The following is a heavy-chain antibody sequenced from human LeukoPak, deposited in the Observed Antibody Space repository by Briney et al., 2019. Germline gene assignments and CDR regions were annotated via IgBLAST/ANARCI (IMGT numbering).Heavy chain of an antibody. Sequence: GASVKVSCKASGYTFTSYDINWVRQAPGQGLEWMGWMSPDSGNTGYAQKFQGRVTMTRNTSISTAYMELSSLRSEDTAVYYCARVLEYEYYYMDVWGKGTTVTVSS. CDR1: GYTFTSYD. CDR2: MSPDSGNT. V-gene: IGHV1-8*01. CDR3: ARVLEYEYYYMDV. J-gene: IGHJ6*03. D-gene: IGHD2-8*01.